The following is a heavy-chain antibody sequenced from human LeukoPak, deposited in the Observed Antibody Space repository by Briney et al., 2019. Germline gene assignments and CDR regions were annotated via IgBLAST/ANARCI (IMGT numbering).Heavy chain of an antibody. V-gene: IGHV4-61*02. J-gene: IGHJ6*02. D-gene: IGHD1-26*01. CDR1: GGSITSGIYY. CDR3: ARSTSSGSYGYYVYPMKV. Sequence: TSETLSLTCTVSGGSITSGIYYWTWIRQPAGKGLEWIGRIYTSGSTNYNPSLKSRVTISVDTSKNQFSLKLTSVTAADTAVYFCARSTSSGSYGYYVYPMKVWGQGTTVTVSS. CDR2: IYTSGST.